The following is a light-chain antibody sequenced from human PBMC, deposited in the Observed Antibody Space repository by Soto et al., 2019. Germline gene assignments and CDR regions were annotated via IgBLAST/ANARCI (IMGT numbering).Light chain of an antibody. CDR1: SSDVVDYNY. J-gene: IGLJ1*01. CDR3: TSYSVSNTYV. V-gene: IGLV2-8*01. CDR2: EVI. Sequence: QSVLTQPPSASGSPGQSVTISCTGTSSDVVDYNYVSWYQQHPGKAPKLMIYEVIKRPSGVPDRFSGSKSGNTASLTVSWLQAEDEADYYCTSYSVSNTYVFGTGTKVTVL.